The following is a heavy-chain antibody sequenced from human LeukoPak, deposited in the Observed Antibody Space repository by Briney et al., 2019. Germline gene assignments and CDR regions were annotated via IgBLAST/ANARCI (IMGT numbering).Heavy chain of an antibody. CDR2: INPNSGGT. V-gene: IGHV1-2*02. D-gene: IGHD2-15*01. Sequence: GGSVKVSCKASGYTFTGYYMHWVRQAPGQGLEWMGWINPNSGGTNYAQKFQGRVTMTRDTSISTAYMELSRLRSDDTAVYYCARVTQVYCSGGSCYSTGYNWFDPWGQGTLVTVS. J-gene: IGHJ5*02. CDR1: GYTFTGYY. CDR3: ARVTQVYCSGGSCYSTGYNWFDP.